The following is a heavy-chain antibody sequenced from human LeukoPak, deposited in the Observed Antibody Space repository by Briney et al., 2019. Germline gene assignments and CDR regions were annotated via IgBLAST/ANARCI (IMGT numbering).Heavy chain of an antibody. CDR1: GFTFSSYA. Sequence: PGGSLRLSCAASGFTFSSYAMSWVRQAPGMGLEWVSAISASGDLTYYADSVKGRFTISRDNSKNTLYLQMNSLRAEDTAVYYCARAMGAGGYSYGSSYFDYWGQGTLVTVSS. D-gene: IGHD5-18*01. J-gene: IGHJ4*02. V-gene: IGHV3-23*01. CDR3: ARAMGAGGYSYGSSYFDY. CDR2: ISASGDLT.